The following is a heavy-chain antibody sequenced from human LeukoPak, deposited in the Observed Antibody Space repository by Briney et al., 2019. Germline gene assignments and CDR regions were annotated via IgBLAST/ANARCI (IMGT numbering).Heavy chain of an antibody. V-gene: IGHV3-7*02. Sequence: GGSLRLSCEDSGFTFSDYWMNWVRQAPGKGLEWVANINQGGSEKQYVDSVKGRFIISRDNAKNSLYVQMNSLSAEDTAVYYCARLGLSAGFVGDYWGQGTLVTVSS. D-gene: IGHD7-27*01. CDR2: INQGGSEK. CDR3: ARLGLSAGFVGDY. CDR1: GFTFSDYW. J-gene: IGHJ4*02.